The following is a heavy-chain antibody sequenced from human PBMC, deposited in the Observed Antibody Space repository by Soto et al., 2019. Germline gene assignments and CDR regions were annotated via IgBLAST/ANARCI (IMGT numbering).Heavy chain of an antibody. Sequence: GGSLRLSCAASGFTFSNAWMNWVRQAPGKGLEWVGRIKSKTDGGTTDYAAPVKGRFTISRDDSKNTLYLQMSSLRAEDTAVYYCARDLKDCSGDSCAALGYYFDFWGQGTLVTVS. CDR1: GFTFSNAW. J-gene: IGHJ4*02. CDR2: IKSKTDGGTT. D-gene: IGHD2-15*01. CDR3: ARDLKDCSGDSCAALGYYFDF. V-gene: IGHV3-15*07.